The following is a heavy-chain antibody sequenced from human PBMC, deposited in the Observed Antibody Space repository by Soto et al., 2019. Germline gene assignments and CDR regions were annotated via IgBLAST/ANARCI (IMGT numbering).Heavy chain of an antibody. D-gene: IGHD4-17*01. CDR3: ASNGGLFDI. Sequence: QVQLVQSGAEVKKPGSSVKVSCKASGGTFSSYTISWVRQAPGQGLEWMGRIIPILGIANYAQKFQGRVKITADKSTSTAYMELSSLRSEDTAVYYCASNGGLFDIWGQGTMVTVSS. J-gene: IGHJ3*02. V-gene: IGHV1-69*02. CDR1: GGTFSSYT. CDR2: IIPILGIA.